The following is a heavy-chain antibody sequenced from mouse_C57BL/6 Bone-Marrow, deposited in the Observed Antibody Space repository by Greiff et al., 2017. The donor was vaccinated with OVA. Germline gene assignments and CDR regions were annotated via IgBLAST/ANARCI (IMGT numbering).Heavy chain of an antibody. CDR2: IWSGGST. D-gene: IGHD2-4*01. J-gene: IGHJ3*01. CDR3: GGDYDCDGGFAY. Sequence: QVHVKQSGPGLVQPSQSLSITCTVSGFSLTSYGVHWVRQSPGKGLEWLGVIWSGGSTDYNAAFISRLSISKDNSKSQVFFKMNSLQADDTAIYXGGGDYDCDGGFAYWGQGTLVTVSA. V-gene: IGHV2-2*01. CDR1: GFSLTSYG.